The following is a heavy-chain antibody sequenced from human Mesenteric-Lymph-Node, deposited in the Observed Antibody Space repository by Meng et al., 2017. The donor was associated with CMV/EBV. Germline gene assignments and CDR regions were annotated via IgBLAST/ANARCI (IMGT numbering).Heavy chain of an antibody. Sequence: GESLKISCAASGFTVRSNHMNWVRQAPGKGLEWVAVIYNNDNTFYADSVKGRFTISRDDSKNTLYLQMNSLRAEDTAVYYCAREITAAGGSDYWGQGTLVTVSS. V-gene: IGHV3-66*03. CDR3: AREITAAGGSDY. D-gene: IGHD6-13*01. CDR1: GFTVRSNH. CDR2: IYNNDNT. J-gene: IGHJ4*02.